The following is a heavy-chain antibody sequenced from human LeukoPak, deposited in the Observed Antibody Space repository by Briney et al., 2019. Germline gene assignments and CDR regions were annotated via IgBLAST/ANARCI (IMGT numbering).Heavy chain of an antibody. CDR2: IYTSGST. J-gene: IGHJ4*02. V-gene: IGHV4-4*07. Sequence: PSETLSLTCTVSGGSISSYYWSWIRQPAGKGLEWIGRIYTSGSTNYNPSLKSRVTMSVDTSKNQFSLKLSSVTAADTAVYYCARVSGSGKSLYYFDYWGQGTLVTVSS. D-gene: IGHD3-10*01. CDR1: GGSISSYY. CDR3: ARVSGSGKSLYYFDY.